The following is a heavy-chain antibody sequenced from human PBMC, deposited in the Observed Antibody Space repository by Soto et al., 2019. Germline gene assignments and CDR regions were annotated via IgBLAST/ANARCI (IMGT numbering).Heavy chain of an antibody. J-gene: IGHJ4*02. V-gene: IGHV4-59*12. Sequence: PSETLSHTCTVSGGSISSYYWSWIRRPPGKGLEWIGYIYYSGSTNYNPSLKSRVTISVDTSKNQFSLKLTSVTAADTAVYYCARDKITGLFDYWGQGTLVTVS. D-gene: IGHD2-8*02. CDR2: IYYSGST. CDR1: GGSISSYY. CDR3: ARDKITGLFDY.